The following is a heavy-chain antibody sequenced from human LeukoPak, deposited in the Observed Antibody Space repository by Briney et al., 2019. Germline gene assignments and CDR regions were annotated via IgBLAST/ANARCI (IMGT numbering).Heavy chain of an antibody. Sequence: SETLPLTCAVYGGSFSGYYWSWIRQPPGKGLEWIGEINHSGSTNYNPSLKSRVTISVDTCKNQFSLKLSSVTAADTAVYYCARGVGSSGSMYDYWGQGTLVTVSS. D-gene: IGHD3-22*01. J-gene: IGHJ4*02. V-gene: IGHV4-34*01. CDR1: GGSFSGYY. CDR3: ARGVGSSGSMYDY. CDR2: INHSGST.